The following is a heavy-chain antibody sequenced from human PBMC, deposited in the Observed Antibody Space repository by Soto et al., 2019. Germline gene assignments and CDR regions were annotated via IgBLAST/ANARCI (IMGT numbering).Heavy chain of an antibody. CDR2: ISGDGSST. CDR3: ARSLPGTYGAFDL. Sequence: EVQLVDSGGGLVQPGGSLRLSCAASEFTFRSYWMHWVRQSPGKGLVWVSRISGDGSSTNSADSVKGRFTISRDNAKNTVYLQIDSLRAEYTAVYYCARSLPGTYGAFDLWGQGTMVTVSS. CDR1: EFTFRSYW. J-gene: IGHJ3*01. D-gene: IGHD1-7*01. V-gene: IGHV3-74*01.